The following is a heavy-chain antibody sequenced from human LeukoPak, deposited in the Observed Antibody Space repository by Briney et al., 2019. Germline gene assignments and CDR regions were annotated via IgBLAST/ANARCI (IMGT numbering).Heavy chain of an antibody. CDR1: GGSFSGYY. Sequence: SETLSLTCAVYGGSFSGYYWSWIRQPPGKGLEWIGEINHSGSTNYNPSLKNRVTISVDTSKNQFSLKLSSVTAADTAVYYCARVKDHYFDYWGQGTLVTVSS. CDR3: ARVKDHYFDY. CDR2: INHSGST. V-gene: IGHV4-34*01. J-gene: IGHJ4*02.